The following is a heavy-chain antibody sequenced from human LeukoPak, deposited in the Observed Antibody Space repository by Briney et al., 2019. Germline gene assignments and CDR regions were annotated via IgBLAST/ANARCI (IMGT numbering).Heavy chain of an antibody. CDR1: GFTFSSYA. CDR3: ANQAFEYSSSSQL. V-gene: IGHV3-23*01. J-gene: IGHJ1*01. D-gene: IGHD6-6*01. Sequence: GGSLRLSCAASGFTFSSYAMRWVRQAPGKGLEWVSAISGSGGSTYYADSVKGRFTISRDNSKNTLYLQMNSLRAEDTAVYYCANQAFEYSSSSQLWGQGTLVTVSS. CDR2: ISGSGGST.